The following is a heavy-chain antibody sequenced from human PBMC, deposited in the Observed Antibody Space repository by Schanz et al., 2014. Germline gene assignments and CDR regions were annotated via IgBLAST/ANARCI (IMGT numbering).Heavy chain of an antibody. CDR2: INPNTGGT. Sequence: QVQLVQSGAEVKKPGSSVKVSCKASGGTLQSYTFSWVRQAPGQGLEWMGWINPNTGGTNFAQKFQGWVTVTRDTSISTVYMELSRVTYEDTAVYYCARDDRAYYYGMDVWGQGTTVTVS. J-gene: IGHJ6*02. D-gene: IGHD3-22*01. CDR3: ARDDRAYYYGMDV. V-gene: IGHV1-2*04. CDR1: GGTLQSYT.